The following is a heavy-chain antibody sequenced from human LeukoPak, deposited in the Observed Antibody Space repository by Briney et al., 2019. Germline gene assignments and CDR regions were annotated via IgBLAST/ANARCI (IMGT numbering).Heavy chain of an antibody. V-gene: IGHV3-23*01. CDR3: AKDRSYYYDSSGYYGDGYFDY. D-gene: IGHD3-22*01. CDR2: ISGSGGST. CDR1: GFTFSGYA. Sequence: GGSLRLSCAASGFTFSGYAMHWVRQAPGKGLEWVSAISGSGGSTYYADSVKGRFTISRDNSKNTLYLQMNSLRAEDTAVYYCAKDRSYYYDSSGYYGDGYFDYWGQGTLVTVSS. J-gene: IGHJ4*02.